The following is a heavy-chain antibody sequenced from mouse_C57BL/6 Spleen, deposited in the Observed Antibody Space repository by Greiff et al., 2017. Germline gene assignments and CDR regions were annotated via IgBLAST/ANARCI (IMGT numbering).Heavy chain of an antibody. CDR2: ISSGGSYT. D-gene: IGHD2-5*01. J-gene: IGHJ2*01. Sequence: EVKLVESGGDLVKPGGSLKLSCAASGFTFSSYGMSWVRQTPDKRLEWVATISSGGSYTYYPDSVKGRFTISRDKAKNTLYLQMSSLKSEDTAMYYCAREGDSNYASPFDYWGQGTTLTVSS. CDR3: AREGDSNYASPFDY. CDR1: GFTFSSYG. V-gene: IGHV5-6*01.